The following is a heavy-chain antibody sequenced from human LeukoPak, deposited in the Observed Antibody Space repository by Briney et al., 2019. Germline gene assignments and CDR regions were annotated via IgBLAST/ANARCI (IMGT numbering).Heavy chain of an antibody. CDR2: INHSGST. Sequence: SETLSLTCAVYGGSFSGYYWSWIRQPPGKGLEWIGEINHSGSTNYNPSLESRVTISVDTSKNQFSLKLSSVTAADTAVYYCARGHTVTAYYYYGMDVWGKGTTVTVSS. D-gene: IGHD4-11*01. CDR3: ARGHTVTAYYYYGMDV. V-gene: IGHV4-34*01. J-gene: IGHJ6*04. CDR1: GGSFSGYY.